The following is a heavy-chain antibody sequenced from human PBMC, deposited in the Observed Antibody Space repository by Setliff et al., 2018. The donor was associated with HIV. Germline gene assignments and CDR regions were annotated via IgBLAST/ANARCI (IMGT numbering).Heavy chain of an antibody. CDR3: ARDGMVRGVIIS. D-gene: IGHD3-10*01. J-gene: IGHJ5*02. CDR2: IYHSGST. Sequence: SETLSLTCAVSGYSISSGYYWGWIRQPPGKGLEWIGSIYHSGSTYYNPSLKSRVTISVDTSKNQFSLKLSSVTAADTAVYYCARDGMVRGVIISWGQGTLVTVSS. V-gene: IGHV4-38-2*02. CDR1: GYSISSGYY.